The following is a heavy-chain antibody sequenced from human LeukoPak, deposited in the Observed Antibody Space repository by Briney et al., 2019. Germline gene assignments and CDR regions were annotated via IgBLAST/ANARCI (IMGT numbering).Heavy chain of an antibody. J-gene: IGHJ6*02. CDR2: IDPSDSYT. D-gene: IGHD2-2*01. CDR3: ARPAVQVVVGDYGMDV. Sequence: GESLKFSCKGSGYSFTSYWISWVRQMPGKGLEWMGRIDPSDSYTNYSPSFQGHVTISADKSISTAYLQWSSLKASDTAMYYCARPAVQVVVGDYGMDVWGQGTTVTVSS. V-gene: IGHV5-10-1*01. CDR1: GYSFTSYW.